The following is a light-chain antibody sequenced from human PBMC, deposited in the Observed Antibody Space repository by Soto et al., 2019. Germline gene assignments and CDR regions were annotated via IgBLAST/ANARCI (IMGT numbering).Light chain of an antibody. CDR3: HQRSNWPPDT. Sequence: EFVLTQSPGTLSLSPGERATLSCRASQSVSSYLAWYQQKPGQAPRLLIYGASTRATGIPARFSGSGSGTEFTLTISSLEPEDFAVYYCHQRSNWPPDTFGQGTRLE. CDR2: GAS. J-gene: IGKJ5*01. CDR1: QSVSSY. V-gene: IGKV3-11*01.